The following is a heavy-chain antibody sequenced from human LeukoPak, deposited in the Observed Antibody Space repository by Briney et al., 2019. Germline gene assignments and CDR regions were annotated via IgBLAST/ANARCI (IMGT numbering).Heavy chain of an antibody. J-gene: IGHJ6*03. V-gene: IGHV1-2*02. CDR1: GYTFTGYY. D-gene: IGHD6-19*01. Sequence: ASVKVSCKASGYTFTGYYMHCVRQTPGQGLEWMGWINPNSGDTNYGQKFQGRVTMTRDTSISTAYMELSRLRSDDTAVYYCARGVAGAYYYYYMDVWGKGTTVTVSS. CDR3: ARGVAGAYYYYYMDV. CDR2: INPNSGDT.